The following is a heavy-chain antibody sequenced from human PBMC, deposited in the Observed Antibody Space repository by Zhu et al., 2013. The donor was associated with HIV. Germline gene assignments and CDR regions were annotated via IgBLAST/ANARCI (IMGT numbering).Heavy chain of an antibody. CDR2: ISGYNGNT. J-gene: IGHJ4*02. CDR1: GYTFTSYG. Sequence: QVHLVQSGAEVKRPGASVKVSCKASGYTFTSYGISWVRQAPGQGLEWMGWISGYNGNTMYAQRVQGRVTMTTDTSTSTAYMELRSLRSDDTAVYYCARDHNYDSIGYPYWGQGTLVTVSS. CDR3: ARDHNYDSIGYPY. V-gene: IGHV1-18*01. D-gene: IGHD3-22*01.